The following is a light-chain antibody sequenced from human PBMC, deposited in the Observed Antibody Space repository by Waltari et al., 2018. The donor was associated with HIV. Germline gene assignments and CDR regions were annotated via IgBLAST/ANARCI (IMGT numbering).Light chain of an antibody. Sequence: QSVLTQPPSASGTPGQRVTISCSGSSSNIESNYVSWYQQLPGTAPKLLIYRNNQRPSGVPVRFSGSKSGTSASLAISGLRSEDEAEYYCAAWDDSLRGVFGGGTKLTVL. CDR2: RNN. J-gene: IGLJ2*01. V-gene: IGLV1-47*01. CDR1: SSNIESNY. CDR3: AAWDDSLRGV.